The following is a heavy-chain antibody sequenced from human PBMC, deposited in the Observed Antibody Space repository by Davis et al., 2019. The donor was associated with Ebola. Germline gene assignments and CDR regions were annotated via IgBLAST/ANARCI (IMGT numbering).Heavy chain of an antibody. D-gene: IGHD3-10*01. Sequence: PGGSLRLSCAASGFAFNSFGMHWVRQAPGKGLEWVALIRYDGSKIYYSDSVRGRFTISRDNSRSTLYLQMNSLRREDTALYYCAKDHSGSFHASPYSMDVWGQGTTVTVSS. V-gene: IGHV3-30*02. CDR2: IRYDGSKI. J-gene: IGHJ6*02. CDR3: AKDHSGSFHASPYSMDV. CDR1: GFAFNSFG.